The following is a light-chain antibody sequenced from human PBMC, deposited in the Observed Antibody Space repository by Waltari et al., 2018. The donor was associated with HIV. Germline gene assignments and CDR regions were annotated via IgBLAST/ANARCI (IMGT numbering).Light chain of an antibody. Sequence: QSVLTPPPSASGTPGQRVTISCSGSSSNIGSNAVNWYQQLPGTAPKLLISSNNQRPSGVPDRFSGSKSGTSASLAISGLQSEDEADYYCASWDDSLNGYVFGTGTKVTVL. CDR1: SSNIGSNA. CDR2: SNN. J-gene: IGLJ1*01. CDR3: ASWDDSLNGYV. V-gene: IGLV1-44*01.